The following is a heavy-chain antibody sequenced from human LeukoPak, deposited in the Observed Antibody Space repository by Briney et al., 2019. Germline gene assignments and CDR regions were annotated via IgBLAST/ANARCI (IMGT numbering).Heavy chain of an antibody. J-gene: IGHJ4*02. CDR3: ASYDYSDYPVY. V-gene: IGHV4-39*07. CDR1: GGSISSSHYY. D-gene: IGHD4-11*01. CDR2: MYYSGST. Sequence: SETLSLTCTVSGGSISSSHYYWGWIRQPPGKGLEWTGTMYYSGSTYYNPSLKSRVTISVDTSKNQFSLRLSSVTAADTAVYYCASYDYSDYPVYWGQGTLVTVSS.